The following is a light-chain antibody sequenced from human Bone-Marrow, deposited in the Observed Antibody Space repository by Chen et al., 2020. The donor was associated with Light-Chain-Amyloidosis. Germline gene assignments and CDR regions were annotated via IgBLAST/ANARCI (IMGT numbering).Light chain of an antibody. CDR2: WAS. CDR3: HQYCSTPRT. CDR1: QSVLHSPNNTNY. V-gene: IGKV4-1*01. Sequence: DIVMTQSPASLAVSLGERATINCKSSQSVLHSPNNTNYLAWYQQKPGQPPKLLIYWASTRESGVPDRFSGSGSGTDFTLTISSLQAEDVAVYYCHQYCSTPRTFGQGTKVEIK. J-gene: IGKJ1*01.